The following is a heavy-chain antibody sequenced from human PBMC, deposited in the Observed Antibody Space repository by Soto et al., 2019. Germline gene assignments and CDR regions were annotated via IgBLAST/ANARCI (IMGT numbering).Heavy chain of an antibody. CDR1: SYSISSGFF. D-gene: IGHD2-8*01. V-gene: IGHV4-38-2*02. CDR3: ARDTNSLDL. Sequence: SSETLSLTCVVSSYSISSGFFWAWIRQPPGKGLEWVGSIYHTGDTHYNPSLRSQVSMSVDTSKNHFSLRLTYLTAADTAVYFCARDTNSLDLWGQGILVTVSS. J-gene: IGHJ5*02. CDR2: IYHTGDT.